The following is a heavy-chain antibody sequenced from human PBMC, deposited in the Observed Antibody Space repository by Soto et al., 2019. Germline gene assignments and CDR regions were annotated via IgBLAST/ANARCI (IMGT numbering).Heavy chain of an antibody. V-gene: IGHV3-15*07. CDR1: GFTFSNAW. Sequence: GGSLRLSCAASGFTFSNAWMNWVRQAPGKGLEWVGRIKSKTDGGTTDYAAPVKGRFTISRDDSKNTLYLQMNSLKTEDTAVYYCTTEGGDFWSGVYRWRSPSTYGMDVWGQGTTVTVSS. CDR3: TTEGGDFWSGVYRWRSPSTYGMDV. J-gene: IGHJ6*02. D-gene: IGHD3-3*01. CDR2: IKSKTDGGTT.